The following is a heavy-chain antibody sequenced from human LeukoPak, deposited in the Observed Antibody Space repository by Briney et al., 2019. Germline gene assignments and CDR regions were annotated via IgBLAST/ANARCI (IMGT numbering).Heavy chain of an antibody. J-gene: IGHJ4*02. CDR2: ISYRTSHI. D-gene: IGHD6-13*01. CDR1: GFTFSDCD. Sequence: GGSLRLSCTASGFTFSDCDMNWFRQAPGKGLEWVSSISYRTSHIYYADSVKGRFTISRDNAKNSLYLQMDSLRAEDTAVYFCGRAFPPLRTAAAGDYWGQATLVTVSS. V-gene: IGHV3-21*01. CDR3: GRAFPPLRTAAAGDY.